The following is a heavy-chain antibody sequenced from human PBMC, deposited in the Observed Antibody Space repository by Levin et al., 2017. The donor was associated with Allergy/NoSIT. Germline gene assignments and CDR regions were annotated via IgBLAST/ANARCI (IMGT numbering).Heavy chain of an antibody. D-gene: IGHD3-10*01. J-gene: IGHJ4*02. Sequence: ASVKVSCKASGYTFTGYYMHWVRQAPGQGLEWMGWINPNSGGTNYAQKFQGRVTMTRDTSISTAYMELSRLRSDDTAVYYCARGNNVGFGALLTVYFDYWGQGTLVTVSS. CDR3: ARGNNVGFGALLTVYFDY. V-gene: IGHV1-2*02. CDR2: INPNSGGT. CDR1: GYTFTGYY.